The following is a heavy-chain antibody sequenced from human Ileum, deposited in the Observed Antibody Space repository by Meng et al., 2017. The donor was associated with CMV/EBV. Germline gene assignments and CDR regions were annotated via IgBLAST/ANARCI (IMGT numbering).Heavy chain of an antibody. Sequence: SCQTSGYTFTYNNIIWVRQAPGQGPEWMGWIDTNTGNPTYAQGFTGRFVFSLDTSVNTAYLQISSLKADDTAVYYCARDGLSGRYFDYWGQGTLVTVSS. CDR1: GYTFTYNN. D-gene: IGHD1-26*01. J-gene: IGHJ4*02. CDR2: IDTNTGNP. CDR3: ARDGLSGRYFDY. V-gene: IGHV7-4-1*02.